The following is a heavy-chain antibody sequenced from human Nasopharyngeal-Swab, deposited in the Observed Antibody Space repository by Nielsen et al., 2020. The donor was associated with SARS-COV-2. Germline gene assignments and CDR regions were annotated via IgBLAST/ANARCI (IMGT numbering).Heavy chain of an antibody. CDR2: MNPNSGNT. J-gene: IGHJ6*02. D-gene: IGHD6-13*01. Sequence: ASVKVSCKASGYTFTSYVINWVRPATGQGLEWMEWMNPNSGNTGYAQKFQGRVTMTRNNSISTAYMELSSLRSEDTAVYYCARVMEYSSSSTPYYYYNYVMDVWGQGTTVTVSS. CDR1: GYTFTSYV. CDR3: ARVMEYSSSSTPYYYYNYVMDV. V-gene: IGHV1-8*01.